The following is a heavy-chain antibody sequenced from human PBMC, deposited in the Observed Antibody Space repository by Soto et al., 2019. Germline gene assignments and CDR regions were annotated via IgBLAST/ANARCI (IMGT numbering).Heavy chain of an antibody. CDR2: IYYSGST. D-gene: IGHD6-13*01. J-gene: IGHJ4*02. V-gene: IGHV4-59*01. CDR3: ASGYTYYFDY. Sequence: PSETCPSPALSLVAPSVVTTGAGSGSPPGKGLEWIGYIYYSGSTNYNPSLKSRVTISVDTSKNQFSLKLSSVTAADTAVYYCASGYTYYFDYWGQGTLVTVSS. CDR1: VAPSVVTT.